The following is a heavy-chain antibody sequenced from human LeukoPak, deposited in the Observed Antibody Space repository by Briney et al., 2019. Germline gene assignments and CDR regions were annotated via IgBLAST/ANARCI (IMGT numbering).Heavy chain of an antibody. J-gene: IGHJ4*02. CDR3: ARAVAARRYFDY. Sequence: SETLSLTCAVYGGSFSGYYWSWIRQPPGKGLEWIGEINQSGSTNYNPSLKSRVTLSADTSKNQFSLKLSSVTAADTAVYYCARAVAARRYFDYWGQGTLVTVSS. CDR2: INQSGST. V-gene: IGHV4-34*01. CDR1: GGSFSGYY. D-gene: IGHD6-19*01.